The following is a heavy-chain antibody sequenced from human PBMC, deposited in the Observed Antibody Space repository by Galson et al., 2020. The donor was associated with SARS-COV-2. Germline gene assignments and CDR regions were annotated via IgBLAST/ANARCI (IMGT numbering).Heavy chain of an antibody. CDR2: IYYSGST. CDR3: ARLDYGDYWGWFDP. CDR1: GGSISSYY. J-gene: IGHJ5*02. V-gene: IGHV4-59*08. Sequence: ASETLSLTCTVSGGSISSYYWSWIRQPPGKGLEWIGYIYYSGSTNYNPSLKSRVTISVDTSKNQFSLKLSSVTAADTAVYYCARLDYGDYWGWFDPWGQGTLVTVS. D-gene: IGHD4-17*01.